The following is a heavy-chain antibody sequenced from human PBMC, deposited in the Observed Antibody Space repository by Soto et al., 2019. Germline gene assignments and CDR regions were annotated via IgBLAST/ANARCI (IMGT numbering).Heavy chain of an antibody. Sequence: QVQLVQYGAEVKKPGSSVKVSCKASGGTFSSYAISWVRQAPGQGLEWMGGIIPIFGTANYAQKFQGRVTITADESTSTAYMELSSLRSEDTAVYYCARERITMVRGAIPYYYYGMDVWGQGTTVTVSS. D-gene: IGHD3-10*01. V-gene: IGHV1-69*01. CDR2: IIPIFGTA. J-gene: IGHJ6*02. CDR3: ARERITMVRGAIPYYYYGMDV. CDR1: GGTFSSYA.